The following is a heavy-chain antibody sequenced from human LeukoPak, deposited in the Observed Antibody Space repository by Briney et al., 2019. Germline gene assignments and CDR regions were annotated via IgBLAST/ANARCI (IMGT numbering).Heavy chain of an antibody. D-gene: IGHD6-13*01. CDR1: GGSISSSNW. CDR2: IYHSGST. CDR3: ARRRIAAAGKRDYYGMDV. Sequence: SGTLSLTCAVSGGSISSSNWWSWVRQPPGKGLEWIGEIYHSGSTNYNPSLKSRVTISVDKSKNQFSLKLSSVTAADTAVYYCARRRIAAAGKRDYYGMDVWGQGTTVTVSS. V-gene: IGHV4-4*02. J-gene: IGHJ6*02.